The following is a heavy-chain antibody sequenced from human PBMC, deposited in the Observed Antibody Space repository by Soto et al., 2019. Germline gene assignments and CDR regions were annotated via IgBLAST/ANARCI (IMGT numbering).Heavy chain of an antibody. CDR1: GGSISSYY. Sequence: PSETLSLTCTVSGGSISSYYWSWIRQPPGKGLEWIGYIYYSGSTNYNPSLKSRVTISVDTSKNQFSLKLSSVTAADTAVYYCARDRGLADYFDYWGQGTLVTVSS. CDR2: IYYSGST. J-gene: IGHJ4*02. D-gene: IGHD6-19*01. V-gene: IGHV4-59*01. CDR3: ARDRGLADYFDY.